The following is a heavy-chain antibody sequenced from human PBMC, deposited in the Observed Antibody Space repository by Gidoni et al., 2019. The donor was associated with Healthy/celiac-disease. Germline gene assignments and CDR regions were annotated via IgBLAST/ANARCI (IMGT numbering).Heavy chain of an antibody. J-gene: IGHJ4*02. V-gene: IGHV4-61*02. CDR1: GGSISSGSYY. CDR3: ARERVGIAAAALDY. D-gene: IGHD6-13*01. Sequence: QVQLQESGPGLVKPSQTLSLTCPVSGGSISSGSYYWSWSRHPAGKGLEWIGRIYTSGSTNYNPSLKSRVTISVDTSKNQFSLKLSSVTAADTAVYYCARERVGIAAAALDYWGQGTLVTVSS. CDR2: IYTSGST.